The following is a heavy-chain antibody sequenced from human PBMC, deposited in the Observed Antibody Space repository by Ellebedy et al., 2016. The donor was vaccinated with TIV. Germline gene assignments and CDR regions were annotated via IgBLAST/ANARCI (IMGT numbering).Heavy chain of an antibody. D-gene: IGHD6-13*01. Sequence: SETLSLTXAVYGGSFSGYYWSWIRQPPGKGLEWIGEINHSGSTNYNPSLKSRVTISVDTSKNQFSLKLSSVTAADTAVYYCARGHLSSWYSPHRNWFDPWGQGTLVTVSS. J-gene: IGHJ5*02. CDR3: ARGHLSSWYSPHRNWFDP. V-gene: IGHV4-34*01. CDR2: INHSGST. CDR1: GGSFSGYY.